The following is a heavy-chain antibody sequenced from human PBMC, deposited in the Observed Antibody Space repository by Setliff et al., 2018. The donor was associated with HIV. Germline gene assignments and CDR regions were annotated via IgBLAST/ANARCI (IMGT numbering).Heavy chain of an antibody. D-gene: IGHD3-10*01. CDR2: IYTSGST. V-gene: IGHV4-61*02. CDR3: AREGGKLWFGELLYAFDI. CDR1: GGSISSGSYY. Sequence: SETLSLTCSVSGGSISSGSYYWNWIRQPAGKGLEWIGRIYTSGSTNYNPSLKSRVTISVDTSKNQFSLKLSSVTAADTAVYYCAREGGKLWFGELLYAFDIWGQGTMVTVSS. J-gene: IGHJ3*02.